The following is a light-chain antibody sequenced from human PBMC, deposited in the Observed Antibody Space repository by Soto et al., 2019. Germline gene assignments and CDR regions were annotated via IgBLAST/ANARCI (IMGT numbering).Light chain of an antibody. J-gene: IGLJ2*01. CDR2: RNN. Sequence: QSVLTQPPSASGTPGQRVTISCSGSSSNIGSNYVYWYQQLPGTAPKLLIYRNNQRPSGVPDRFSGSKSGTSASLAISGVRSDDEADYYCAAWDDSLSGLVVFGGGTKLTVL. CDR3: AAWDDSLSGLVV. V-gene: IGLV1-47*01. CDR1: SSNIGSNY.